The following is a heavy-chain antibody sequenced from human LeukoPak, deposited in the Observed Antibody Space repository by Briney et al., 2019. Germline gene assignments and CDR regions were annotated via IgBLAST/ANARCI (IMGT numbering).Heavy chain of an antibody. CDR3: ASSPASSCLDY. Sequence: PGGSLRLSCAASGFTVSSNYMGWVRQAPGKGLEWVSVVYSGGSTYYADSVKGRFTISRDNSKNTLYLQMNSLRAEDTAVYYCASSPASSCLDYWGQGTLVTVSS. CDR1: GFTVSSNY. V-gene: IGHV3-53*01. CDR2: VYSGGST. D-gene: IGHD6-13*01. J-gene: IGHJ4*02.